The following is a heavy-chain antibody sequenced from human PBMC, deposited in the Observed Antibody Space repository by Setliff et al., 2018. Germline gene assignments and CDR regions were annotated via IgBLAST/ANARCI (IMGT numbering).Heavy chain of an antibody. D-gene: IGHD3-22*01. Sequence: ASVKVSCKASGYTFTSYGISWVRQAPGQGLEWMGWISAYNGNTNYAQKLQGRVTMTTDTSTSTVYMELSSLRSEDTAVYYCARGGYYYDSSGPSPDHFDYWGQGTLVTVSS. V-gene: IGHV1-18*01. J-gene: IGHJ4*02. CDR2: ISAYNGNT. CDR1: GYTFTSYG. CDR3: ARGGYYYDSSGPSPDHFDY.